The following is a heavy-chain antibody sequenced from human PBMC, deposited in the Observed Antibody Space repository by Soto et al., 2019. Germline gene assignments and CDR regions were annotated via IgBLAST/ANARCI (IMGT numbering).Heavy chain of an antibody. D-gene: IGHD1-26*01. CDR1: GYIFSGYY. CDR3: ARSRSVGSYYTFLDY. J-gene: IGHJ4*02. V-gene: IGHV1-2*04. CDR2: INPNSGGP. Sequence: ASVKVSCKASGYIFSGYYMHWVRQAPGQGLEWMGWINPNSGGPNLSRKFQGWVTMTSDTSISTAYMELSRLKSDDTAVYFCARSRSVGSYYTFLDYWGQGTLVTVSS.